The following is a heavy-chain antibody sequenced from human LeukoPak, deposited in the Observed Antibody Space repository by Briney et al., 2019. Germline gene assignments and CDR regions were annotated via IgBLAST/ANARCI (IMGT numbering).Heavy chain of an antibody. D-gene: IGHD3-3*02. Sequence: SETLSLTCTVSGGSISSGSYYWSWIRQPAGKGLEWIGRIYTSGSTNYNPSLKSRVTMSVDTSKNQFSLKLSSVTAADTAVYYCARGRSRIFGVVIGHPYFDYWGQGTLVTVSS. CDR1: GGSISSGSYY. V-gene: IGHV4-61*02. CDR2: IYTSGST. CDR3: ARGRSRIFGVVIGHPYFDY. J-gene: IGHJ4*02.